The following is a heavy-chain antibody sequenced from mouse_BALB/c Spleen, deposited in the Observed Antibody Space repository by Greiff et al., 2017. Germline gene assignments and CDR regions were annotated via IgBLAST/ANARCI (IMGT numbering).Heavy chain of an antibody. CDR2: ISYSGST. CDR1: GDSITSGY. D-gene: IGHD1-1*01. CDR3: ARLDYGSSYYFDY. V-gene: IGHV3-8*02. J-gene: IGHJ2*01. Sequence: DVKLQESGPSLVKPSQTLSLTCSVTGDSITSGYWNWIRKFPGNKLEYMGYISYSGSTYYNPSLKSRISITRDTSKNQYYLQLNSVTTEDTATYYCARLDYGSSYYFDYWGQGTTLTVSS.